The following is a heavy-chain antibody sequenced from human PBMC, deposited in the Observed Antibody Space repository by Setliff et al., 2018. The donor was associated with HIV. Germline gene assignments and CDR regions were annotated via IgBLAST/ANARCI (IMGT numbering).Heavy chain of an antibody. D-gene: IGHD4-17*01. CDR1: GGSISSGGYY. V-gene: IGHV4-61*08. CDR2: IYARGGT. CDR3: VGDATTVTFDY. J-gene: IGHJ4*02. Sequence: SETLSLTCTVSGGSISSGGYYWSWIRQHPGKGLEWIGRIYARGGTNYNPSLESRVTMSVDTSMNQFSLKLTSVTAADTAVYYCVGDATTVTFDYWGQGTLVTVS.